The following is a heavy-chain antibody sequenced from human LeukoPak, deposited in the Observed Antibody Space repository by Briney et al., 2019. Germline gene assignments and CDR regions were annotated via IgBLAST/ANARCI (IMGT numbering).Heavy chain of an antibody. CDR3: AKSRARREGSSGSIDY. Sequence: GGSLKLSCAASGFTFSNYAMSWVRQAPGKGLERVSGISGSGGSTYYVDSVKGRFTISRDTSKNTLYLQMNSLRVEDTAVYYCAKSRARREGSSGSIDYWGQGTLVTVSS. V-gene: IGHV3-23*01. D-gene: IGHD3-22*01. J-gene: IGHJ4*02. CDR2: ISGSGGST. CDR1: GFTFSNYA.